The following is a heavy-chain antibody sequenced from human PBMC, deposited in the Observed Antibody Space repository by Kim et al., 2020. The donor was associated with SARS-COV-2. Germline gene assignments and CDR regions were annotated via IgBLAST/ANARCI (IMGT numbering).Heavy chain of an antibody. CDR1: GYTFSSNA. CDR3: ARATGSGAYLIDY. Sequence: ASVKVSCKGSGYTFSSNAMHWVRQAPGQRLEWMGYINAANGDTKYSQKFQDRVTITRDTSASTDYMDLSSLRSEDTAVYFCARATGSGAYLIDYWCQGTLVTVSS. D-gene: IGHD3-10*01. CDR2: INAANGDT. J-gene: IGHJ4*02. V-gene: IGHV1-3*01.